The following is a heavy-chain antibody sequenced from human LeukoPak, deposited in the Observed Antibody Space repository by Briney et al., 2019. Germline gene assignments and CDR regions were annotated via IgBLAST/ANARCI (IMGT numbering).Heavy chain of an antibody. V-gene: IGHV1-8*03. D-gene: IGHD6-13*01. J-gene: IGHJ5*02. Sequence: ASVKVSCKASGYTFTSYDINWVRQATGQGLEWMGWMNPNSGNTGYAQKFQGRVTITRNTSISTAYMELSSLRSEDTAVYYCARTSLSSSWYGSNWFDPWGQGTLVTVSS. CDR2: MNPNSGNT. CDR1: GYTFTSYD. CDR3: ARTSLSSSWYGSNWFDP.